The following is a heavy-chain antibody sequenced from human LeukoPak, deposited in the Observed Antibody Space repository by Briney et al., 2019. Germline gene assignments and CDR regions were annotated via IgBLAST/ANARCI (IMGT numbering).Heavy chain of an antibody. J-gene: IGHJ4*02. CDR1: RGSISNFY. D-gene: IGHD3-10*01. CDR2: VFTSGTT. Sequence: PSGTLSLTCTVSRGSISNFYWSWVRQPAGKGLEWVGHVFTSGTTNYNPSLKSRVTMSIDTSKNQFSLKLSSVTAADTAVYYCARTRYGSGSYTFLDYWGQGTLVTASS. V-gene: IGHV4-4*07. CDR3: ARTRYGSGSYTFLDY.